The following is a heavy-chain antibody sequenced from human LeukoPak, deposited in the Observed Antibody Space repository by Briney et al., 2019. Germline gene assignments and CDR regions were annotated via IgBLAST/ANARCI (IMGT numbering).Heavy chain of an antibody. J-gene: IGHJ4*02. D-gene: IGHD2-15*01. CDR3: ARDGSPYCSGGSCAFFSY. V-gene: IGHV3-7*01. CDR1: GFTFTSYW. CDR2: IKEDGSEK. Sequence: GGSLRLSCAASGFTFTSYWMTWVRQAPGKGLEWVANIKEDGSEKDYVDSVKGRFTISRDNAKNSLYLQMNSLRAEDTAVYYCARDGSPYCSGGSCAFFSYWGQGTLVTVSS.